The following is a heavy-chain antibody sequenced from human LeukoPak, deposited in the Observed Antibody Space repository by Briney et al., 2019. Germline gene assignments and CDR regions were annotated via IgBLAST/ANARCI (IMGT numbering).Heavy chain of an antibody. Sequence: PGGSLRLSCAASGFTFSRYWMTWVRQAPGKGLEWVANIKEDGSQKYYVDSVKGRFTISRDNAKGSLYLQMNSLRAEDTAVYYCARDDRSTRSSFGLDADDVWGQGTMATVSS. CDR3: ARDDRSTRSSFGLDADDV. CDR2: IKEDGSQK. J-gene: IGHJ3*01. V-gene: IGHV3-7*01. D-gene: IGHD6-6*01. CDR1: GFTFSRYW.